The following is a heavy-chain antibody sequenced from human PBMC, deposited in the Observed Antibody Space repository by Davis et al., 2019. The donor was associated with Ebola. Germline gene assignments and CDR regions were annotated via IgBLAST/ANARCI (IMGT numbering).Heavy chain of an antibody. Sequence: SGPTLVKPTQTLTLTCTFSGFSLSTSGMCVSWIRQPPGKALEWLALIDWDDDKYYSTSLKTRLTISKDTSKNQVVLTMTNMDPVDTATYYCARKIVVVPAASRGCYYYGMDVWGQGTTVTVSS. V-gene: IGHV2-70*01. D-gene: IGHD2-2*01. CDR2: IDWDDDK. CDR3: ARKIVVVPAASRGCYYYGMDV. CDR1: GFSLSTSGMC. J-gene: IGHJ6*02.